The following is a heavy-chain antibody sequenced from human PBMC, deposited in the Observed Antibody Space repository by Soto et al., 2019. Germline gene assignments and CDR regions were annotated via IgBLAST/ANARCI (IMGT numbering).Heavy chain of an antibody. V-gene: IGHV1-18*01. D-gene: IGHD3-10*01. CDR2: IRPYNGDT. CDR3: VRDLDGSGSYYTDY. J-gene: IGHJ4*02. Sequence: QVQLVQSGAEVKKPGASVKVSCKASGYMFISYGINWVRQAPGQGLEWMGWIRPYNGDTKYAQSLQGRVTMTTDTSTSTAYMEMRSLRSDDTAVYYCVRDLDGSGSYYTDYWGPGTLVTVSS. CDR1: GYMFISYG.